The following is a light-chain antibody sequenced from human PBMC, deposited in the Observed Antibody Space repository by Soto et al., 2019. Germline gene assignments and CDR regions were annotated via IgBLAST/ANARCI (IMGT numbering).Light chain of an antibody. Sequence: DIQLTQSPSFLSASVGDRVTITCRASQGISTYLAWYQQKPGKAPNLLIYGASTLQSGVPSRFSGSGSGTEFTLTISTLQPKDFATYYCHKLKPYPYTLGQGTKLEIK. J-gene: IGKJ2*01. CDR3: HKLKPYPYT. CDR2: GAS. V-gene: IGKV1-9*01. CDR1: QGISTY.